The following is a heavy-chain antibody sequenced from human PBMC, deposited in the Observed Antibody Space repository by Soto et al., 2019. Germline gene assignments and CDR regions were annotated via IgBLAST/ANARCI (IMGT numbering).Heavy chain of an antibody. V-gene: IGHV3-23*01. J-gene: IGHJ6*02. CDR3: AKGGVIVYYGMDV. Sequence: PGGSLRLSCAASGFTFSSYAMSWVRQAPGKGLEWVSAISGSGGSTYYTDSVKGRFTISRDNSKNTLYLQMNSLRAEDTAVYYCAKGGVIVYYGMDVWGQGTTVTVSS. CDR1: GFTFSSYA. CDR2: ISGSGGST. D-gene: IGHD3-10*01.